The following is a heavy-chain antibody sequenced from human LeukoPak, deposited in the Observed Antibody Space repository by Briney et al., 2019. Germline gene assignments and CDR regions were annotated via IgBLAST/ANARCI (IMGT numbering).Heavy chain of an antibody. CDR1: GFTFSSYS. CDR2: ISSSSSYI. J-gene: IGHJ4*02. D-gene: IGHD3-22*01. Sequence: GGSLRLSCAASGFTFSSYSMNWVRQAPGKGLEWVSSISSSSSYIYYADSVKGRFTISRDNAKNSLYLQMNSLRAEDTAVYYCARDSVLYYDSSGLDYWGQGTLVTVSS. V-gene: IGHV3-21*01. CDR3: ARDSVLYYDSSGLDY.